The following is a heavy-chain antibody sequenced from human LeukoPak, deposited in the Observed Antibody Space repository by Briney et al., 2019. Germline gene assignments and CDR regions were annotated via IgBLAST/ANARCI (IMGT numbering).Heavy chain of an antibody. D-gene: IGHD3-10*01. CDR3: ATERSYGSGTNWFDP. Sequence: ASVKDSCKVSGYTLTELSMHWVRQAPGKGLEWMGGFDPEDGETIYAQKFQGRVTMTEDTSTDTAYMELSSLRSEDTAVYHCATERSYGSGTNWFDPWGQGTLVTVSS. CDR2: FDPEDGET. J-gene: IGHJ5*02. V-gene: IGHV1-24*01. CDR1: GYTLTELS.